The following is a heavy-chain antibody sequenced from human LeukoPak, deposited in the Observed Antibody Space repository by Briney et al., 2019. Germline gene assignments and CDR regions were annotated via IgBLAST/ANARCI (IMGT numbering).Heavy chain of an antibody. D-gene: IGHD6-19*01. CDR1: GFTFSSYE. Sequence: PGGSLRLSCAASGFTFSSYEMNWVRQAPGKGLEWVSYISSSGSIIYYADSVKGRFTISRDNAKNSLYLQMNSLRAEDTAVYYCARGYSSGWYDGFGYWGQGTLVTVSS. V-gene: IGHV3-48*03. J-gene: IGHJ4*02. CDR3: ARGYSSGWYDGFGY. CDR2: ISSSGSII.